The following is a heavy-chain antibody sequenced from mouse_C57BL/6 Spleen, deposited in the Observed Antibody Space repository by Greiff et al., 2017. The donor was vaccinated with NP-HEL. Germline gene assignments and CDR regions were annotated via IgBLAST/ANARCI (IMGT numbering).Heavy chain of an antibody. CDR3: ARGEIYYGNPWFAY. CDR2: IHPNSGST. CDR1: GYTFTSYW. D-gene: IGHD2-1*01. Sequence: QVQLQQPGAELVKPGASVKLSCKASGYTFTSYWMHWVKQRPGQGLEWIGMIHPNSGSTNYNEKFKSKATLTVDKSSSTASMQLSSLTSEDSAVYYCARGEIYYGNPWFAYWGQGTLVTVSA. V-gene: IGHV1-64*01. J-gene: IGHJ3*01.